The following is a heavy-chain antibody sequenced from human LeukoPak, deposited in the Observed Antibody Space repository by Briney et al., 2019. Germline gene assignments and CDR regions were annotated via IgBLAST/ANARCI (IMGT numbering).Heavy chain of an antibody. Sequence: PSETLSLTCAVYGGSFSGYYWSWIRQPPGKGLEWIGEINHSGSTNYNPSLKSRVTISVDTSKNQFSLKLSSVTAADTAVYYCAREGYSYGYPFDYWGQGTLVTVSS. J-gene: IGHJ4*02. CDR3: AREGYSYGYPFDY. V-gene: IGHV4-34*01. CDR1: GGSFSGYY. CDR2: INHSGST. D-gene: IGHD5-18*01.